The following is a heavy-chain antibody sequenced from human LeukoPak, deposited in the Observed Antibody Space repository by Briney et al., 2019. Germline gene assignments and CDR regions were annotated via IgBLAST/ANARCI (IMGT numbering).Heavy chain of an antibody. Sequence: PGGSLRLSCAASGFTFSSYGMHWVRQAPGKGLEWVAFIRYDGSNKYYADSVKGRFTISRDNSKNTLYLQMNSLRAEDTAVYYCARDRPNSIAAAGYYFDYWGQGTLVTVSS. V-gene: IGHV3-30*02. J-gene: IGHJ4*02. CDR1: GFTFSSYG. D-gene: IGHD6-13*01. CDR2: IRYDGSNK. CDR3: ARDRPNSIAAAGYYFDY.